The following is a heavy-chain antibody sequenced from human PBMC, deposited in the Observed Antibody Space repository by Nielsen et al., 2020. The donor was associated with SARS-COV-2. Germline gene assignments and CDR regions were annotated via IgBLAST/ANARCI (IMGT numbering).Heavy chain of an antibody. D-gene: IGHD2-2*01. J-gene: IGHJ3*02. CDR2: VYKSGSS. Sequence: GSLRLSCTVSGGSISSSHYYWGWIRRTPGEGLEWIGSVYKSGSSYYNPSLKSRVAISVDTSKNQFSLELNSVTAADTAVYYCARIPVSSKIVVVPAAPDAFDIWGQGTMVTVSS. CDR3: ARIPVSSKIVVVPAAPDAFDI. CDR1: GGSISSSHYY. V-gene: IGHV4-39*07.